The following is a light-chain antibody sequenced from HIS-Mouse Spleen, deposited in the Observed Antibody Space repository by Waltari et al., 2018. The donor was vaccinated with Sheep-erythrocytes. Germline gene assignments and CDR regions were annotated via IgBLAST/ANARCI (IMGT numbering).Light chain of an antibody. Sequence: SYELTQPPSVSVSPGQTARITCSGAASPKKTAHWYQQKSGQAPVLVIYEDSKRPSGIPERFSGSTSGTMATLTISGAQVEDEADYYCYSTDSSGNHWVFGGGTKLTVL. J-gene: IGLJ3*02. CDR1: ASPKKT. CDR2: EDS. V-gene: IGLV3-10*01. CDR3: YSTDSSGNHWV.